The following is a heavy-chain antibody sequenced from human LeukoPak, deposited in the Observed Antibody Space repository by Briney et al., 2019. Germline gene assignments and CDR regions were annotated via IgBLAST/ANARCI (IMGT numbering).Heavy chain of an antibody. J-gene: IGHJ4*02. CDR3: ARDPSNTSGWSPYFDY. V-gene: IGHV1-18*01. CDR2: ISAYNGDT. D-gene: IGHD6-19*01. CDR1: GYTFNKQG. Sequence: ASVMVSCKASGYTFNKQGITWVRQAPGQGLEWMGWISAYNGDTKYGQRFQGRVTLLTDTTASTAYMELRSLRSDDTAVYYCARDPSNTSGWSPYFDYWGQGALVTVSS.